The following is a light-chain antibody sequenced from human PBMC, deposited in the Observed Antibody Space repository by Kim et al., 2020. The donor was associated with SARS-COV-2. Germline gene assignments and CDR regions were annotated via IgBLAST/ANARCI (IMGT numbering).Light chain of an antibody. Sequence: ALGQTARITCQGDSLRRFYASWYQLKPGQAPVFVLYGKNNRPSGIPDRFSGSSSGNTASMTITGAQAEDEADYYCNSRDSSGNSYVFGTGTKVTVL. J-gene: IGLJ1*01. CDR2: GKN. V-gene: IGLV3-19*01. CDR1: SLRRFY. CDR3: NSRDSSGNSYV.